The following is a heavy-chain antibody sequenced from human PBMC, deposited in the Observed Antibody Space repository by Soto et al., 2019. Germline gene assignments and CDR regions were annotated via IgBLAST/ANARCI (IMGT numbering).Heavy chain of an antibody. D-gene: IGHD2-15*01. CDR1: GFTVSSNY. CDR2: IYSGGST. CDR3: ARERCGGGGSCYLNYYYMDV. J-gene: IGHJ6*03. V-gene: IGHV3-66*01. Sequence: GGSLRLSCAASGFTVSSNYMSWVRQAPGKGLEWVSVIYSGGSTYYADSVKGRFTISRDNSKNTRYLQMNSLRAEDTAVYYCARERCGGGGSCYLNYYYMDVWGKGTTVTVSS.